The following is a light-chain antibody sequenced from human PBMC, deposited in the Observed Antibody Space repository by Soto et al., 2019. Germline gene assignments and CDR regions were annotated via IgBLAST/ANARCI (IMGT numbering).Light chain of an antibody. V-gene: IGKV3-20*01. CDR1: QSVSTNY. Sequence: EIVLTQSPGTLSLSPGDRATLSCRASQSVSTNYLAWYQQKLGQAPRLLIYGASSRATGIPDRFSGNGSGTDFTRTISRLEPEDFAVYYCHQYGSTPFTFGPGTKVDIK. CDR2: GAS. CDR3: HQYGSTPFT. J-gene: IGKJ3*01.